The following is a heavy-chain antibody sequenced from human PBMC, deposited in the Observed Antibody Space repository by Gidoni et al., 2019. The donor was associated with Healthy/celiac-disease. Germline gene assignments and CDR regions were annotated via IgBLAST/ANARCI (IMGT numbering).Heavy chain of an antibody. V-gene: IGHV3-21*01. CDR1: GFTFSSYS. Sequence: EVQLVESGGGLVKPGGSLRLSCAASGFTFSSYSMNWVRQAPGKGLEWVSSISSSSSYIYYADSVKGRFTISRDNAKNSLYLQMNSLRAEDTAVYYCARVVDGYNSFDIWGQGTMVTVSS. CDR2: ISSSSSYI. CDR3: ARVVDGYNSFDI. D-gene: IGHD5-12*01. J-gene: IGHJ3*02.